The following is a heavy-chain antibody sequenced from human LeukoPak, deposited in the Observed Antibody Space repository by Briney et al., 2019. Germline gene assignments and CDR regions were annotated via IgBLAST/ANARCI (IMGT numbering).Heavy chain of an antibody. V-gene: IGHV1-2*02. J-gene: IGHJ4*02. D-gene: IGHD3-22*01. Sequence: ASVKVSCKASGYTFTGYYMHWVRQAPGQGLEWMGWINPNSGGTNYAQKLQGRVTMTTDTSTSTAYMELRSLRSDDTAVYYCARGASSSGHIDDYWGQGTLVTVSS. CDR1: GYTFTGYY. CDR2: INPNSGGT. CDR3: ARGASSSGHIDDY.